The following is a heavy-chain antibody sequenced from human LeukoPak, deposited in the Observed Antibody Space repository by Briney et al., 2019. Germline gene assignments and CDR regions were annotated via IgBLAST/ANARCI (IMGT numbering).Heavy chain of an antibody. CDR2: ISYDGSNK. Sequence: GGSLRLSCAASGFTFSSYAMHWVRQAPGKGLEWVAVISYDGSNKYYADSVKGRFTISRDNAKNSLYLQMNSLRAEDTAVYYCAREVEGSYSTHDYWGQGTLVTVSS. J-gene: IGHJ4*02. CDR3: AREVEGSYSTHDY. D-gene: IGHD3-10*01. V-gene: IGHV3-30-3*01. CDR1: GFTFSSYA.